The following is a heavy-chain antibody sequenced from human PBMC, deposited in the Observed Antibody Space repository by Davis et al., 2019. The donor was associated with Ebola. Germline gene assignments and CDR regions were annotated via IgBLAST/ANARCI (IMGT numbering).Heavy chain of an antibody. CDR2: INHSGST. J-gene: IGHJ4*02. Sequence: MPSETLSLTCAVYGGSFSGYYWSWIRQPPGKGLEWIGEINHSGSTNYNPSLKSRVTISVDTSKNQFSLKLSSVTAADTAVYYCARKVYDILTGYYTYFDYWGQGTLVTVPS. CDR1: GGSFSGYY. D-gene: IGHD3-9*01. V-gene: IGHV4-34*01. CDR3: ARKVYDILTGYYTYFDY.